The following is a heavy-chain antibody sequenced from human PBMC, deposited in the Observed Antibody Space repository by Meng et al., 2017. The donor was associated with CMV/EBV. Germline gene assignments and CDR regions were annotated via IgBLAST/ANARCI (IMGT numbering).Heavy chain of an antibody. CDR1: GGSISSSSYY. V-gene: IGHV4-39*07. CDR3: ARDLGSRITIFGAVTSGNWFDP. Sequence: SETLSLTCTVSGGSISSSSYYWGWIRQPPGKGLEWIGSIYYSGSTYYNPSLKSRVTISVDTSKNQFSLKLSSVTAADTAVYYCARDLGSRITIFGAVTSGNWFDPWGQGTLVTVSS. D-gene: IGHD3-3*01. CDR2: IYYSGST. J-gene: IGHJ5*02.